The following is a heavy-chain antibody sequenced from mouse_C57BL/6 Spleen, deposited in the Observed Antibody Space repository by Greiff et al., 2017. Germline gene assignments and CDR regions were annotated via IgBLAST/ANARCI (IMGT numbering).Heavy chain of an antibody. V-gene: IGHV5-6*01. D-gene: IGHD1-1*01. CDR1: GFTFSSYG. Sequence: VQLKESGGDLVKPGGSLKLSCAASGFTFSSYGMSWVRQTPDKRLEWVATISSGGSYTYYPDSVKGRFTISRDNAKNTLYLQMSSLKSEDTAMYYCARIYGSSYGYFDYWGQGTTLTVSS. CDR3: ARIYGSSYGYFDY. J-gene: IGHJ2*01. CDR2: ISSGGSYT.